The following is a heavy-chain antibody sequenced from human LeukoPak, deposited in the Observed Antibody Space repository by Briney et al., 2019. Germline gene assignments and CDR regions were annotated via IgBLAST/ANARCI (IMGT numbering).Heavy chain of an antibody. CDR1: GGSISTYF. D-gene: IGHD3-22*01. V-gene: IGHV4-59*08. J-gene: IGHJ4*02. Sequence: SETLSLTCTVSGGSISTYFWSWIRQPPGKRLEWIGHVYFSRSSNYYPSLESEVTISVHKSKHQFSLTLSTVTAADTAVYYCARHKSSGSYPLDYWGQGILVTVSS. CDR2: VYFSRSS. CDR3: ARHKSSGSYPLDY.